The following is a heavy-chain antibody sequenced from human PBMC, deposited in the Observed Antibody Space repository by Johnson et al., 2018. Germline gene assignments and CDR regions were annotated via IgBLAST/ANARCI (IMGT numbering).Heavy chain of an antibody. CDR2: VYGSGNT. CDR3: ARVLAAAGDFETSHYYYYYMDV. Sequence: QVQLQQWGAGLVKXSETXSLXCTVFGASIKGYSWSWIRQPPGKGLEWIAFVYGSGNTNYNPSLNSRATISVDTSKKQFSLRLKVVTAADTAMYYFARVLAAAGDFETSHYYYYYMDVWGRGTTVTVSS. V-gene: IGHV4-59*01. D-gene: IGHD6-13*01. CDR1: GASIKGYS. J-gene: IGHJ6*03.